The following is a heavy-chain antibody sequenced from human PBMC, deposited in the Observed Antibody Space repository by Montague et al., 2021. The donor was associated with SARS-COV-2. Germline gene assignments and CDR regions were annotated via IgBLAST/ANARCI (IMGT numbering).Heavy chain of an antibody. V-gene: IGHV2-70*11. D-gene: IGHD3-9*01. Sequence: LVKPTQTLTLTCTFSGFSLSTSGMCVSWIRQPPGKALEWLARIDWDDDKYYSTSLKTRLTISKDTSKNQVVLTMTNMDPVDTATYYCARRTYDILTGYDYGMDVGGQGTTVTVSS. CDR2: IDWDDDK. J-gene: IGHJ6*02. CDR3: ARRTYDILTGYDYGMDV. CDR1: GFSLSTSGMC.